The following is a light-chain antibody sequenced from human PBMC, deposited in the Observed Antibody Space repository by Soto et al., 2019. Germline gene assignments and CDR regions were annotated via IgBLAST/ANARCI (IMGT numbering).Light chain of an antibody. CDR1: SSDVGAYNY. Sequence: QYALTQPASVSGSPGQSVTISCSGSSSDVGAYNYVSWYQRHPGKAPKLMIYDVTNRPSGVSNPFSGSKSVNTASLTISGLQAEDEADYFCSSYTSSSTVVFGGGTKVTVL. J-gene: IGLJ3*02. CDR3: SSYTSSSTVV. CDR2: DVT. V-gene: IGLV2-14*01.